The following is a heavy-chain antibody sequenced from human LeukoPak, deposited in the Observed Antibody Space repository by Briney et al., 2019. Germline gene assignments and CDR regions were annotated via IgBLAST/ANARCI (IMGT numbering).Heavy chain of an antibody. Sequence: SETLSLTCTVSGGSISSSTYYWGWIRQPPGKGLEWIGSIYYSGSTSYNPSLKSRVTISVDTSKNQFSLKLSSVTAADTAVYYCARVAAGIGFFQQWRQGTRVTV. CDR1: GGSISSSTYY. V-gene: IGHV4-39*07. CDR3: ARVAAGIGFFQQ. J-gene: IGHJ1*01. D-gene: IGHD6-13*01. CDR2: IYYSGST.